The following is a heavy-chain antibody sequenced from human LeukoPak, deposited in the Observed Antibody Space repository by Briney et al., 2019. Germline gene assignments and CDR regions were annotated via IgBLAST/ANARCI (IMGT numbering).Heavy chain of an antibody. V-gene: IGHV4-59*01. D-gene: IGHD1-26*01. CDR1: GGSISSYY. Sequence: SETLSLTCTVSGGSISSYYWSWIRQPPGKGLEWIGYTYYSGSTNYNPSLKSRVTISVDTSKNQFSLKLSSVTAADTAVYYCASGPRSGSYYEYDYWGQGTLVTVSS. CDR3: ASGPRSGSYYEYDY. J-gene: IGHJ4*02. CDR2: TYYSGST.